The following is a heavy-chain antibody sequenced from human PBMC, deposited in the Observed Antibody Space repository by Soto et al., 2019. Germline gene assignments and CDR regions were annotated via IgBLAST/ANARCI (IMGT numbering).Heavy chain of an antibody. CDR2: IDPSDSQT. Sequence: GESLKISCKGSGYSFTSYWIGWLRQKPGKGLEWMGRIDPSDSQTYYSPSFRGHVTISVTKSITTVFLQWSSLRASDTAMYYCARQIYDSDTGPNFQYYFDSWGQGTPVTVSS. CDR3: ARQIYDSDTGPNFQYYFDS. CDR1: GYSFTSYW. V-gene: IGHV5-10-1*01. D-gene: IGHD3-22*01. J-gene: IGHJ4*02.